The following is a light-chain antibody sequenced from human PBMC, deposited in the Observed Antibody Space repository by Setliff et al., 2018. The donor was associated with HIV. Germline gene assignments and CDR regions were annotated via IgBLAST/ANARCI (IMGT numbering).Light chain of an antibody. J-gene: IGLJ1*01. CDR3: SSYTSSGTLV. V-gene: IGLV2-11*01. CDR1: SSDVGGYNY. CDR2: DVS. Sequence: QSVLTQPRSVSGSPGQSVTISCTGTSSDVGGYNYVSWYQQHPGKAPKLMIYDVSKRPSGVPDRFSGSKSDNTASLTISGLQAEDEADYYCSSYTSSGTLVFGTGTKVTVL.